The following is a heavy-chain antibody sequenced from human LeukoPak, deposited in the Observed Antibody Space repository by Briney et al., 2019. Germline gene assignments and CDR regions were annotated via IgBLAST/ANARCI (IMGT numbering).Heavy chain of an antibody. J-gene: IGHJ4*02. CDR2: INPSGGST. D-gene: IGHD2-15*01. V-gene: IGHV1-46*01. CDR1: GYTFTSYY. Sequence: GASVKVSCKASGYTFTSYYMHWVRQAPGQGLEWMGIINPSGGSTSYAQKFQGRVTMTRDTSTSTVYMELSSLRSEDTAVYYCARGEGGSCYKSLTPSKDYWGQGTLVTVSS. CDR3: ARGEGGSCYKSLTPSKDY.